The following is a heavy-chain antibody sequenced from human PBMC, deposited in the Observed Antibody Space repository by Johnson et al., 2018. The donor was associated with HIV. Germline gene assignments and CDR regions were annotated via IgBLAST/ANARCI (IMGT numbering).Heavy chain of an antibody. D-gene: IGHD3-10*01. J-gene: IGHJ3*02. V-gene: IGHV3-9*01. CDR3: AKDGSGIYSRAFDI. CDR2: ISWNSGSI. CDR1: GFNFGDYA. Sequence: VQLVESGGTLVQPGRSLRLSCAASGFNFGDYAMHWVRQAPGKGLEWVSGISWNSGSIGYADSVKGRFTISRDNAKNSLYLQLTSLRPEDTALYYCAKDGSGIYSRAFDIWGQGTMVTVSS.